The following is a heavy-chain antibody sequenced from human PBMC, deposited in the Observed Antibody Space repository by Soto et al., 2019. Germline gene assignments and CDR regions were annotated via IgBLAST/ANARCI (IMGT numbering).Heavy chain of an antibody. J-gene: IGHJ1*01. D-gene: IGHD4-17*01. CDR3: ARDGAMTTYFEYFQH. CDR1: GFTFGGYA. Sequence: PGGALRLSCTASGFTFGGYAMSWFRPAPRKGLEWVGFIRSKAYGGRTEYAASVKGRFTISRDDSKSIAYLQMNSLETEDTAVYYCARDGAMTTYFEYFQHWGQGTLVTVSS. CDR2: IRSKAYGGRT. V-gene: IGHV3-49*03.